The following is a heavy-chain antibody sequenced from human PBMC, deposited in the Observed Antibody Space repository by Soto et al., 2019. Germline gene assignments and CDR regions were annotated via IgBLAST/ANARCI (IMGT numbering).Heavy chain of an antibody. CDR1: GYTFTSYY. Sequence: EASVKVSCKASGYTFTSYYMHWVRQAPGQGLEWMGIINPSGGSTSYAQKFQGRVTMTRDTSTSTVYMELSSLRSEDTAVYYCARDPETLPDQRPNFDYRGQGTLVTVSS. J-gene: IGHJ4*02. CDR2: INPSGGST. D-gene: IGHD2-2*01. V-gene: IGHV1-46*03. CDR3: ARDPETLPDQRPNFDY.